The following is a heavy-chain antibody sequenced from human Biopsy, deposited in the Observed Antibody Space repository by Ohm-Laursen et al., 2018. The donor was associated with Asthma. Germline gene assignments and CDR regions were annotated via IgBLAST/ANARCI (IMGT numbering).Heavy chain of an antibody. V-gene: IGHV3-30*18. J-gene: IGHJ5*02. CDR2: ISDDGSQK. Sequence: SLRLSCAASGFTCSNFGMHWVRQAPGKGLERVAVISDDGSQKYYGESVKGRFTISRDNSQSTMFLDMTSLKSEDTGLYFCAKDEGRVNNWFDPWGPGTRVSVSS. CDR3: AKDEGRVNNWFDP. CDR1: GFTCSNFG.